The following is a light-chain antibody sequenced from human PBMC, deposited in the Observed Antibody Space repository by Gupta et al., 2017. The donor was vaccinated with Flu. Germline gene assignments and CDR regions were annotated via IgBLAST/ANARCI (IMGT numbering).Light chain of an antibody. Sequence: ITISCTGTDPDFRSYNYVSWYQQHPGKAPRLIIFDVDNRPSGVSTRFSGSKSGDTASLTISGLQPEDESDYYCASDTGSDIHIFFGGGTKLTVL. J-gene: IGLJ2*01. CDR3: ASDTGSDIHIF. V-gene: IGLV2-14*03. CDR1: DPDFRSYNY. CDR2: DVD.